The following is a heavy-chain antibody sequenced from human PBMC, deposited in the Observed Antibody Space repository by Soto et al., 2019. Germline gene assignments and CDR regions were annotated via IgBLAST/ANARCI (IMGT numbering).Heavy chain of an antibody. CDR3: ARGGSTWFDY. J-gene: IGHJ5*01. CDR1: GGSINSYY. CDR2: IYFSGST. D-gene: IGHD6-13*01. Sequence: PSETLSLTCTVSGGSINSYYWSWIRQPPGKALEYIGYIYFSGSTNYNPSLKSRVTISVDTSKSHFSLKLSSVTAADTAVYYCARGGSTWFDYWGQGTLVTVSS. V-gene: IGHV4-59*01.